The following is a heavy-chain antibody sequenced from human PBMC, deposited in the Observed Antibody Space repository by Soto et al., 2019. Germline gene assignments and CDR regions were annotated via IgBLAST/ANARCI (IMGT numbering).Heavy chain of an antibody. CDR2: ISGSGGAT. V-gene: IGHV3-23*01. J-gene: IGHJ4*02. D-gene: IGHD6-13*01. CDR1: GFTFSAYV. CDR3: ARQEYSTTWYLKY. Sequence: EVQLLESGGGVVQPGGSLRLSCAASGFTFSAYVMSWVRQAPGKGLEWVSVISGSGGATYYADSVKGRFTISRDNSKNTLYLQMNSLRAEDTAVYYCARQEYSTTWYLKYWGQGTLVTVSS.